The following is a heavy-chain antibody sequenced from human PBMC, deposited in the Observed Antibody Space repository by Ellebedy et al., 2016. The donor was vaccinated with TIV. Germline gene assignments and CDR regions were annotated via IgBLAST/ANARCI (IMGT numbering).Heavy chain of an antibody. Sequence: SETLSLXYSVSGDSISSYYWNWIRQPPGQGLEWIGYIYYSGTTNYNPSLKSRVTMSVDTSKNQFSRKLRSVTAADTAVYYCATDWGRAAVLWGQGTLVTVSS. D-gene: IGHD3-16*01. CDR1: GDSISSYY. V-gene: IGHV4-59*01. J-gene: IGHJ4*02. CDR2: IYYSGTT. CDR3: ATDWGRAAVL.